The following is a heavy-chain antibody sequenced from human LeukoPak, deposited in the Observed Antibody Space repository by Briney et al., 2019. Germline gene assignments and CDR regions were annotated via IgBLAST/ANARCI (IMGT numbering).Heavy chain of an antibody. V-gene: IGHV3-7*01. D-gene: IGHD3-3*01. Sequence: GGSLRLACAASGFTFTTYWMTWVRQAPGKGLEWVGNIKQDGGEKYYVDSVKGRFTMPRDNAKNSVFLQMNSLRAEDTAVYYCARADPDLTILHYWGQGTLVTVSS. J-gene: IGHJ4*02. CDR1: GFTFTTYW. CDR3: ARADPDLTILHY. CDR2: IKQDGGEK.